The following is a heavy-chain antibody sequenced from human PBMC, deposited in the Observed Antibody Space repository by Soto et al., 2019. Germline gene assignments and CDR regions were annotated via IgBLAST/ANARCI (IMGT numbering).Heavy chain of an antibody. CDR3: ARDEQWELPDAPPHYYYGLNV. D-gene: IGHD1-26*01. Sequence: QVQLVESGGGVVQPGRSLRLSCAASGFTFSSYGMHWVRQAPGKGLEWVAVVWYDGNTKYYADSVKGRFTISRDNSKNTLYLQMSSLRDEDTAVYYCARDEQWELPDAPPHYYYGLNVWGQGTTVTVSS. V-gene: IGHV3-33*01. CDR2: VWYDGNTK. CDR1: GFTFSSYG. J-gene: IGHJ6*02.